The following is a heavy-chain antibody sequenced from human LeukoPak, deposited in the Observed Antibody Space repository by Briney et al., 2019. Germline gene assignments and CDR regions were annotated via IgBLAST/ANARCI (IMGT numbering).Heavy chain of an antibody. J-gene: IGHJ4*02. V-gene: IGHV4-34*01. Sequence: SETLSLTCAVCGGSFSGYYWSWIRQPPGKGLEWIGEINHSGSTNYNPSLKSRVTISVDTSKNQFSLKLSSVTAAHTSAHYCARGRGYYYDSSGYYTFDYWGQGTLVTVSS. D-gene: IGHD3-22*01. CDR1: GGSFSGYY. CDR3: ARGRGYYYDSSGYYTFDY. CDR2: INHSGST.